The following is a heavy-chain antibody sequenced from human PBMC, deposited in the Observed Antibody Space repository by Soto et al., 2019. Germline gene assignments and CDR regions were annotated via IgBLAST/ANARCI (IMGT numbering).Heavy chain of an antibody. CDR3: ASRDYGYTFNI. Sequence: LSLTCTVSGGSVTGGGFCWSWIRQHPGEGLEFIGYMCYSGSTNYNPSLKSRVAISIDTSKNQFSLTLTFVTAADTAVYYCASRDYGYTFNIWGQGTMVTVSS. V-gene: IGHV4-31*03. CDR2: MCYSGST. J-gene: IGHJ3*02. D-gene: IGHD4-17*01. CDR1: GGSVTGGGFC.